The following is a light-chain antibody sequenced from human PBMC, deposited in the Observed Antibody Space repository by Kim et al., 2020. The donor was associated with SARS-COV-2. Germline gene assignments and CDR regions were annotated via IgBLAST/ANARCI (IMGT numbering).Light chain of an antibody. J-gene: IGKJ2*01. CDR1: QTISNC. CDR2: KTS. V-gene: IGKV1-5*03. Sequence: STFVGDRVTITCRASQTISNCLAWFQQKPGKAPKLLIYKTSNLETGVPSRFSGSGSGTEFTLTISSLQPDDSASYFCQQYNSWPYTFGQGTKLEI. CDR3: QQYNSWPYT.